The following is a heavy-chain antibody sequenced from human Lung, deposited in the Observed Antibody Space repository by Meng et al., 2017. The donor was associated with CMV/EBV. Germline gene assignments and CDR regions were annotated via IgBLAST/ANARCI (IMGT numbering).Heavy chain of an antibody. Sequence: VPLHESGPGLVKPSQTLSLTCTVSGGSISSGDYYWSWIRQPPGKGLEWIGYIYYTGSTYYNPSLKSRVIISVDTSKNQFSLKLNSVTAADTAVYYCARVGGCSGGGCYHRLFDYWGQGTLVTVSS. CDR2: IYYTGST. D-gene: IGHD2-15*01. CDR3: ARVGGCSGGGCYHRLFDY. V-gene: IGHV4-30-4*01. J-gene: IGHJ4*02. CDR1: GGSISSGDYY.